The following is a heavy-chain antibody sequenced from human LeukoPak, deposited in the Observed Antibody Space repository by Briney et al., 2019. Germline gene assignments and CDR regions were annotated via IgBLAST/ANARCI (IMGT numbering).Heavy chain of an antibody. Sequence: SETLSLTCAVYGGSFSGYYWSWIPQPPGKGLEWIGEINHSGSTNYNPSLKSRVTISVDTSKNQFSLKLSSVTAADTAVYYCARYVFWSGYYCLFDYWGQGTLVTVSS. CDR3: ARYVFWSGYYCLFDY. J-gene: IGHJ4*02. CDR1: GGSFSGYY. CDR2: INHSGST. D-gene: IGHD3-3*01. V-gene: IGHV4-34*01.